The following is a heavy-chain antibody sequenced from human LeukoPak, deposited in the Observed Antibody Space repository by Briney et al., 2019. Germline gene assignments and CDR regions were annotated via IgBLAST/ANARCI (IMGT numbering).Heavy chain of an antibody. CDR3: ARGPVLLWFGEQD. Sequence: PSETLTLTCAVYGGSFSGYYVSWIRQPPGKGLEWIGEINHSGSTNYNPSLKSRVTISVDTSKNQFSLKLSSVTAADTAVYYCARGPVLLWFGEQDWGQASLVTVSS. V-gene: IGHV4-34*01. J-gene: IGHJ4*02. CDR1: GGSFSGYY. D-gene: IGHD3-10*01. CDR2: INHSGST.